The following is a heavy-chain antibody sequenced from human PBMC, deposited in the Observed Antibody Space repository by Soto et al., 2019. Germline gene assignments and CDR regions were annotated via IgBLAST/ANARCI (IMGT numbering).Heavy chain of an antibody. CDR2: ISSSSSYT. CDR3: ARDYGSQGYYDSSGTFDY. J-gene: IGHJ4*02. V-gene: IGHV3-11*06. D-gene: IGHD3-22*01. Sequence: GESLKISCAASGFTFSDYYMSWIRQAPGKGLEWVSYISSSSSYTNYADSVKGRFTISRDNAKNSLYLQMNSLRAEDTAVYYCARDYGSQGYYDSSGTFDYWGQGTLVTVSS. CDR1: GFTFSDYY.